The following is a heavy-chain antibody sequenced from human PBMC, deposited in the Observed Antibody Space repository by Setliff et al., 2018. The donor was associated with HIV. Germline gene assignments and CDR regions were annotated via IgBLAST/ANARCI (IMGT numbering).Heavy chain of an antibody. CDR1: GGSFSDYY. D-gene: IGHD4-17*01. V-gene: IGHV4-34*01. CDR2: INHSGSI. J-gene: IGHJ6*02. Sequence: ASETLSLTCAVYGGSFSDYYWSWIRQPPGKGLEWIGEINHSGSINYNPSLKSRVTISVDTSKNQLSLKLSSVTAADTAVYYCARATVTVDFYYYGLDVWGQGTTVTVSS. CDR3: ARATVTVDFYYYGLDV.